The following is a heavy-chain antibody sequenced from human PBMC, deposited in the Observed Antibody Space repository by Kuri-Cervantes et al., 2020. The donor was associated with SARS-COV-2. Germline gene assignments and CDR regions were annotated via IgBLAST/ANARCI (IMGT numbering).Heavy chain of an antibody. D-gene: IGHD3-3*01. Sequence: SVKVSCKASGYTFTSYDINWVRQATGQRLEWIGWIVVGSGNTNYAQKFQERVTITRDMSTSTAYMELRSLRSDDTAVYYCARAFPALTYYDFWSGYHHWGQGTLVTVSS. CDR2: IVVGSGNT. V-gene: IGHV1-58*02. J-gene: IGHJ4*02. CDR1: GYTFTSYD. CDR3: ARAFPALTYYDFWSGYHH.